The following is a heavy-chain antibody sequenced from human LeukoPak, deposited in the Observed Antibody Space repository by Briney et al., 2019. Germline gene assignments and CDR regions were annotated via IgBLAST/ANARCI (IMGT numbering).Heavy chain of an antibody. CDR3: ARDYGRSSSWSHNWFDP. J-gene: IGHJ5*02. Sequence: ASVKVSCKASGYTFTSYAMNWVRQAPGQGLEWMGWINTNTGNPTYALGFTGRFVFSLDTSVSTAYLQISSLKAEDTAVYYCARDYGRSSSWSHNWFDPWGQGTLVTVSS. CDR1: GYTFTSYA. D-gene: IGHD6-13*01. CDR2: INTNTGNP. V-gene: IGHV7-4-1*02.